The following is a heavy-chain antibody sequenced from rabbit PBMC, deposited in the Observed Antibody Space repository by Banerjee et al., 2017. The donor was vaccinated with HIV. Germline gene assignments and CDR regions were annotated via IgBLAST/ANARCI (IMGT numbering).Heavy chain of an antibody. Sequence: QQQLEESGGGLVKPGGSLTLTCKASGLDFSSSFWICWVRQAPGKGLEWVGCIYTGSGATYYANWVNGRFTISSDNAQNTVDLQMNSLTAADTATYFCARWYIFYGMDLRGPGTLVTVS. CDR1: GLDFSSSFW. J-gene: IGHJ6*01. CDR2: IYTGSGAT. V-gene: IGHV1S43*01. D-gene: IGHD1-1*01. CDR3: ARWYIFYGMDL.